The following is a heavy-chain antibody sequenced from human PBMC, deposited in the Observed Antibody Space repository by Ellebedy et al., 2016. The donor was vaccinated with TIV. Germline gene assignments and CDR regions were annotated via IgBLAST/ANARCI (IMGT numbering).Heavy chain of an antibody. D-gene: IGHD2-15*01. CDR3: ARGADRYCTGGKCYRDFDS. V-gene: IGHV1-69*10. CDR2: TIPVLGIV. Sequence: SVQVSCXASGGTFNKYAISWVRQGPGQGLVWMGGTIPVLGIVNYAQKFQSRVTITADESTSTVYMDLSSLRFEDTAVYVCARGADRYCTGGKCYRDFDSWGQGTLVTVSS. CDR1: GGTFNKYA. J-gene: IGHJ4*02.